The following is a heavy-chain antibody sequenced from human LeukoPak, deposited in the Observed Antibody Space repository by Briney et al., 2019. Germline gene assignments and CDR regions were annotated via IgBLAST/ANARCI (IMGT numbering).Heavy chain of an antibody. CDR3: ARDLTYYDFWSGSYYFDY. J-gene: IGHJ4*02. D-gene: IGHD3-3*01. CDR2: ISSSGSTI. CDR1: GFTFSDYY. V-gene: IGHV3-11*04. Sequence: GGSLRLSCAASGFTFSDYYMSWIRQAPGKGLEWVSYISSSGSTIYYADSVKGRFTISRDNAKNSLYLQMNSLRAEDTAVYYCARDLTYYDFWSGSYYFDYWGQGTLVTVSS.